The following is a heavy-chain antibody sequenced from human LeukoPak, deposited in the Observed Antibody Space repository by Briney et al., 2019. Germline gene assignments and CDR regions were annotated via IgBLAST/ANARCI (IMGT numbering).Heavy chain of an antibody. D-gene: IGHD5-24*01. CDR2: FHYSGST. CDR1: GGSISSSTYY. CDR3: ARSPALYNYGFDY. V-gene: IGHV4-39*01. Sequence: SETLSLTCTVSGGSISSSTYYWGWIRQPPGKGLEWIGTFHYSGSTYYNPSLKSRVTISVDTSKNQFSLKLTSVTAADTAVYYCARSPALYNYGFDYWGQGTLVTVSS. J-gene: IGHJ4*02.